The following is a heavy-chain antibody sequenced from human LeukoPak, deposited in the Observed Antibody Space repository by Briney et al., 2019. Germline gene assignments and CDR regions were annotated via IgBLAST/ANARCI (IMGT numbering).Heavy chain of an antibody. CDR2: ILPIFGTA. J-gene: IGHJ6*03. Sequence: SVKVSCKASGGTFSSYSISWVRQAPGQGLEWMGGILPIFGTANYAQKFQGRVTITADESTRTAYMELSSLRSGDTAVYYCAMTDTAILKGIGFYYYSYMDVWGKGTTVTVSS. V-gene: IGHV1-69*01. CDR1: GGTFSSYS. CDR3: AMTDTAILKGIGFYYYSYMDV. D-gene: IGHD5-18*01.